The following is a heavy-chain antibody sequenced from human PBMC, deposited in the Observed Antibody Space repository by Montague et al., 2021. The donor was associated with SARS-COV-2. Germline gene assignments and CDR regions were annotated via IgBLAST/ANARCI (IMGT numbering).Heavy chain of an antibody. CDR2: IYSVGST. D-gene: IGHD1-14*01. J-gene: IGHJ3*02. CDR1: GGSISSYY. V-gene: IGHV4-59*01. CDR3: ARETMTGDAFDI. Sequence: SETLSLTCTVSGGSISSYYWSWIRQPPGKGLEWIGYIYSVGSTDYNPSLKSRVTISRDTSKNQFSLKVRSVTAADTAVYYCARETMTGDAFDIWGQGTMVTVSS.